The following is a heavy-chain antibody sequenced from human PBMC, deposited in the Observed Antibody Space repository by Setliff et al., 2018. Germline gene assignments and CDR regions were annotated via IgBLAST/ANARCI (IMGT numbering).Heavy chain of an antibody. V-gene: IGHV4-34*01. CDR3: ARKSRNIVVVPAAVIYYYYYYMDV. J-gene: IGHJ6*03. D-gene: IGHD2-2*01. CDR1: GGSFSGYY. Sequence: PSETLSLTCAVYGGSFSGYYWSWIRQPPGKGLEWIGEINHSGSTNYNPSLKSRVTIPVDTSKNQFPLKLSSVTAADTAVYYCARKSRNIVVVPAAVIYYYYYYMDVWGKGTTVTVSS. CDR2: INHSGST.